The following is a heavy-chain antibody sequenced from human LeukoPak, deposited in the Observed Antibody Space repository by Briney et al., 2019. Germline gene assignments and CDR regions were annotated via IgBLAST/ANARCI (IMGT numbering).Heavy chain of an antibody. CDR1: GYTFTSYY. V-gene: IGHV1-18*04. D-gene: IGHD3-22*01. J-gene: IGHJ3*02. CDR3: ARDPFDMIVVHDAFDI. Sequence: ASVKVSCKASGYTFTSYYMHWVRQAPGQGLEWMGWISAYNGNTNYAQKLQGRVTMTTDTSTSTAYMELRSLRSDDTAVYYCARDPFDMIVVHDAFDIWGQGTMVTVSS. CDR2: ISAYNGNT.